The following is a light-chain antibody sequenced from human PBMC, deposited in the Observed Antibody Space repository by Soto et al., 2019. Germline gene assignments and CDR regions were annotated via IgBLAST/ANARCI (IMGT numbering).Light chain of an antibody. V-gene: IGLV2-23*02. CDR2: EVS. CDR1: SSDVGSYNL. Sequence: ALTQPASVSGSPGQSITISCTGTSSDVGSYNLVSWYQQHPGKAPKLMIYEVSKRPSGVSNRFSGSKSGNTASLTISGLHAEDEADYFCCSYAGSSTFAYAFRTGTKVTVL. J-gene: IGLJ1*01. CDR3: CSYAGSSTFAYA.